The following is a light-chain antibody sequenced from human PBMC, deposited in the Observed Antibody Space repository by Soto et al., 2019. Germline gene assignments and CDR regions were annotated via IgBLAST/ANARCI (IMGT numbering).Light chain of an antibody. CDR1: QSVLYSSNNKNY. Sequence: DIVMTQSPDSLAVSLGERATINCKSSQSVLYSSNNKNYLAWYQQKPGQPPKLLIYWASTRESGVPDRVSGSGSGTDFTLTISSLQAEDVAVYYCRQYYNTPGTFGQGTKLEIK. CDR3: RQYYNTPGT. V-gene: IGKV4-1*01. CDR2: WAS. J-gene: IGKJ2*02.